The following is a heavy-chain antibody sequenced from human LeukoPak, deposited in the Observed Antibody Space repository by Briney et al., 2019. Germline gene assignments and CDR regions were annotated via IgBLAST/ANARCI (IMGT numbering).Heavy chain of an antibody. J-gene: IGHJ6*03. D-gene: IGHD4-23*01. CDR2: IDWDDDK. V-gene: IGHV2-70*11. Sequence: SGPTLVKPTQTLTLTCTFSGFSLSTSGMCVSWIRQPPGKALEWLARIDWDDDKYYSTSLKTRLTISKDTSKNQVVLTMSNLDPVDTATYYCARTAGGNSYYNYMDVWGKGTTVTVSS. CDR1: GFSLSTSGMC. CDR3: ARTAGGNSYYNYMDV.